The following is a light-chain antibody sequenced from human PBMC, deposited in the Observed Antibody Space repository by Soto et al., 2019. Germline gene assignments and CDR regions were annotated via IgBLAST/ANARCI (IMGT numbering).Light chain of an antibody. CDR3: CLFAGSGTGV. V-gene: IGLV2-23*02. CDR2: EVN. J-gene: IGLJ1*01. CDR1: SGDIGTYNL. Sequence: QSVLTQPASVSGSPGQSIAISCTGTSGDIGTYNLVSWYQQHPGKAPKLMISEVNKRPSGVSDRFSGSKSGDTASLTISGLRTEDEADYYCCLFAGSGTGVFGTGTKVTVL.